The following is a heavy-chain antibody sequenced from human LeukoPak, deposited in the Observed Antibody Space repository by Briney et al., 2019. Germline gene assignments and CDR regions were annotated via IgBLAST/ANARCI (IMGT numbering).Heavy chain of an antibody. V-gene: IGHV4-4*09. CDR3: ARGVMVPDY. CDR1: GGSISSYY. Sequence: SETLSLTCTVSGGSISSYYWSWIRHPPGKGLEWIGYIYTSGSTNYNPSLKSRVTISVDTSKNQFSLKLSSVTAADTAVYYCARGVMVPDYWGQGTLVTVSS. J-gene: IGHJ4*02. CDR2: IYTSGST. D-gene: IGHD2-8*01.